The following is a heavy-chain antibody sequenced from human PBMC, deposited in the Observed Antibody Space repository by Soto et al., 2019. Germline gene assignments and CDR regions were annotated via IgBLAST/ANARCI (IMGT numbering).Heavy chain of an antibody. Sequence: ASVKVSCKASGYTFTSYAMHWVRQAPGQRLEWMGWINAGNGNTKYSQKFQGRVTITRDTSASTAYMELSSLRSEDTAVYYCARGSGYYYWDDYWGQGSLVTVSS. D-gene: IGHD3-22*01. CDR3: ARGSGYYYWDDY. CDR2: INAGNGNT. CDR1: GYTFTSYA. J-gene: IGHJ4*02. V-gene: IGHV1-3*01.